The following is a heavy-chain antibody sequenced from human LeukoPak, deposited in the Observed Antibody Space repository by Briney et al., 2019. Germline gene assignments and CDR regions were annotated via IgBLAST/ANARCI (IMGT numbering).Heavy chain of an antibody. CDR1: GYTFTSYY. D-gene: IGHD6-6*01. V-gene: IGHV1-46*01. CDR2: INPSGGST. CDR3: ATGQLAAYFDY. J-gene: IGHJ4*02. Sequence: GASVNVSCKASGYTFTSYYMHWVRQAPGQGLEWMGIINPSGGSTSYAQKFQGRVTMTRDTSTSTVYMELSSLRSEDTAVYYCATGQLAAYFDYWGQGTLVTVSS.